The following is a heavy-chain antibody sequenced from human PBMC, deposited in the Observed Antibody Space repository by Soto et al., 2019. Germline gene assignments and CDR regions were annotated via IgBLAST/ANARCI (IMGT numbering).Heavy chain of an antibody. CDR2: ISSNGGST. CDR1: GFTFSSYA. D-gene: IGHD6-13*01. J-gene: IGHJ5*02. V-gene: IGHV3-64D*08. CDR3: VKDLGQQLEMAYNWFDP. Sequence: GGSLRLSCSASGFTFSSYAMHWVRQAPGKGLEYVSAISSNGGSTYYADSVKGRFTISRDNSKNTLYLQMSSLRAEDTAVYYCVKDLGQQLEMAYNWFDPWGQGTLVTVSS.